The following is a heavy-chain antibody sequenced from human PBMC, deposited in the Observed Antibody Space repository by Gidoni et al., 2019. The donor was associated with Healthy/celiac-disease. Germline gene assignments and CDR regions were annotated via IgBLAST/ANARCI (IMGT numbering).Heavy chain of an antibody. J-gene: IGHJ4*02. CDR2: IKQDGSEK. CDR3: ARGSYGDYYYFDY. Sequence: EVQLVESGGGLVQPGGSLSLSCAASGFTFSSYWMSWVRQAPGKGLEWVANIKQDGSEKYYVDSVKGRFTISRDNAKNSLYLQMNSLRAEDTAVYYCARGSYGDYYYFDYWGQGTLVTVSS. D-gene: IGHD4-17*01. CDR1: GFTFSSYW. V-gene: IGHV3-7*03.